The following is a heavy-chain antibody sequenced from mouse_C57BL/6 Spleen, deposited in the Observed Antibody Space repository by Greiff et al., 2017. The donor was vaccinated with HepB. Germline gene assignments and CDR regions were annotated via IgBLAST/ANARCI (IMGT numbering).Heavy chain of an antibody. CDR1: GYTFTDYY. CDR2: INPNNGGT. CDR3: ARWRLRLFDY. D-gene: IGHD2-4*01. J-gene: IGHJ2*01. V-gene: IGHV1-26*01. Sequence: EVQLQQSGPELVKPGASVKISCKASGYTFTDYYMNWVKQSHGKSLEWIGDINPNNGGTSYNQKFKGKATLTVDKSSSTAYMELRSLTSEDSAVYYCARWRLRLFDYWGQGTTLTVSS.